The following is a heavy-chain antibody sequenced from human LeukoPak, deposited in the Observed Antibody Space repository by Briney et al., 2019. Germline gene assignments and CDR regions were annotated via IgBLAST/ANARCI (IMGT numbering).Heavy chain of an antibody. J-gene: IGHJ4*02. CDR2: IKSDGSTT. Sequence: GGPLRLSCAASGFTFSSYWMHWVRQAPGKGLVWVSRIKSDGSTTTYADSVKGRFTISRDNAKNTLYLQMNSLRAEDTAVYYCARAGIFDYWGQGTLVTVSS. CDR1: GFTFSSYW. CDR3: ARAGIFDY. V-gene: IGHV3-74*01. D-gene: IGHD3-10*01.